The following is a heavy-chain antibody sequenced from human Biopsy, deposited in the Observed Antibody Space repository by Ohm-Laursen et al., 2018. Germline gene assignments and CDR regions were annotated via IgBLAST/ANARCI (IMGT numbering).Heavy chain of an antibody. CDR2: IFKDGNT. CDR1: GYSISSDYR. D-gene: IGHD6-19*01. CDR3: GRVGSGWAPFDK. Sequence: SETLSLTCVVSGYSISSDYRWGWIRQAPGKTLEWLGNIFKDGNTHYNPSLRSRLIISIDTSKNQFPLMMTSVSGADTAVYFCGRVGSGWAPFDKWGPGTLVTVSS. V-gene: IGHV4-38-2*01. J-gene: IGHJ4*02.